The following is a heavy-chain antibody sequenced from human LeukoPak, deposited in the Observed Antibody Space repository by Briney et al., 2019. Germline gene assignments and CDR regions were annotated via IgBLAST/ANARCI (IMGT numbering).Heavy chain of an antibody. J-gene: IGHJ4*02. CDR1: GGSISSYY. V-gene: IGHV4-59*12. CDR2: IYYSGST. CDR3: ASVRLPTRDIDY. D-gene: IGHD5/OR15-5a*01. Sequence: SETLSLTCTVSGGSISSYYWSWIRQPPGKGLEWIGYIYYSGSTNYNPSLKSRVTISVDTSKNQFSLKLSSVTAADTAVYYCASVRLPTRDIDYWGQGTLVTVSS.